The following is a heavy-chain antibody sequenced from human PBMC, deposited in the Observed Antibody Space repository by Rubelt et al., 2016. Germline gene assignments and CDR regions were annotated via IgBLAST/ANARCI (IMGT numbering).Heavy chain of an antibody. D-gene: IGHD5-12*01. J-gene: IGHJ3*02. CDR2: ISSSSSTI. CDR3: ARYVDIVATAGRSDAFDI. Sequence: VSYISSSSSTIYYADSVKGRFTISRDNAKNSLYLQMNSLRDEDTAVYYCARYVDIVATAGRSDAFDIWGQGTMVTVSS. V-gene: IGHV3-48*02.